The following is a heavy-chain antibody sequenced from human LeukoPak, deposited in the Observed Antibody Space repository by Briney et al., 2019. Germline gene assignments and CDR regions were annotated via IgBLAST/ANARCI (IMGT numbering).Heavy chain of an antibody. V-gene: IGHV3-66*01. CDR3: VTSPATGNIYFDL. Sequence: PGGSLRLSCAGSGFTVSNTYMGWVRQPPGKGLEWISVLYRGGNIYYADSVKGRLTISRDNPKNTLYLQMDSLRAEDTAVYHCVTSPATGNIYFDLWGRGTLVAVSS. CDR1: GFTVSNTY. CDR2: LYRGGNI. D-gene: IGHD6-13*01. J-gene: IGHJ2*01.